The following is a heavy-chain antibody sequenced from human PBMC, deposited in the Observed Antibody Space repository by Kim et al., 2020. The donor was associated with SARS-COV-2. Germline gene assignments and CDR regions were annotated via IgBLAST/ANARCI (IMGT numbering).Heavy chain of an antibody. CDR3: ATGLDYYDSSGYPD. Sequence: ASVKVSCKVSGYTLTELSMHWVRQAPGKGLEWMGGFDPEDGETIYAQKFQGRVTMTEDTSTDTAYMELSSLRSEDTAVYYCATGLDYYDSSGYPDWGQGTLVTVSS. V-gene: IGHV1-24*01. J-gene: IGHJ4*02. D-gene: IGHD3-22*01. CDR2: FDPEDGET. CDR1: GYTLTELS.